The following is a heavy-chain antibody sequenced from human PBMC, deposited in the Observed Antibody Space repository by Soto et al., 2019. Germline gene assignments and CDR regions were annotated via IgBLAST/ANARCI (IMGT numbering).Heavy chain of an antibody. CDR2: IIPIFGTA. V-gene: IGHV1-69*13. CDR3: ARPGSGSYYQPYFDY. Sequence: SVKVSCKASGGTFSSYAISWVRQAPGQGLEWMGGIIPIFGTANYAQKFQGRVTITADESTSTAYMELSSLRSEDTALYYCARPGSGSYYQPYFDYWGQGTLVTVSS. J-gene: IGHJ4*02. CDR1: GGTFSSYA. D-gene: IGHD3-10*01.